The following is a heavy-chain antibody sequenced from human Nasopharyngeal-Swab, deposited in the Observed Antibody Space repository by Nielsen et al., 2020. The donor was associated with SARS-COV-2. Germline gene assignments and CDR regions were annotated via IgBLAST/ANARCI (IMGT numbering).Heavy chain of an antibody. Sequence: SVTVSCKASGGTFSSYAISWVRQAPGQGLEWMGGIIPILGIANYAQKFQGRVTITADKSTSTAYMELSSLRSEDTAVYYCARAQSGYYVRYFDYWGQGTLVTVSS. D-gene: IGHD3-22*01. CDR2: IIPILGIA. CDR1: GGTFSSYA. CDR3: ARAQSGYYVRYFDY. J-gene: IGHJ4*02. V-gene: IGHV1-69*10.